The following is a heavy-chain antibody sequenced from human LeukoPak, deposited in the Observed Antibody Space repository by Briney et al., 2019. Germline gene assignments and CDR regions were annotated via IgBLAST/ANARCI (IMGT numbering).Heavy chain of an antibody. D-gene: IGHD5-12*01. Sequence: ASVKVSCKASGYTFTGYYMHWVRQAPGQGLEWMGWINPNSGGTNYAQKFQGRVTMTRDTSISTAYMELSRLRSDDTAVYYCARSGYSGYDPGSENYGMDVWGQGTTVTVSS. CDR3: ARSGYSGYDPGSENYGMDV. J-gene: IGHJ6*02. CDR1: GYTFTGYY. V-gene: IGHV1-2*02. CDR2: INPNSGGT.